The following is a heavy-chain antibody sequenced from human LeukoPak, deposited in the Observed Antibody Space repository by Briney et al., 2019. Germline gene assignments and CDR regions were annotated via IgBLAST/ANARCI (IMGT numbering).Heavy chain of an antibody. V-gene: IGHV4-59*02. J-gene: IGHJ3*02. CDR3: ARDWTVGAAFDI. CDR2: IHYSGST. CDR1: GGSVNSYY. Sequence: SETLSLTCTVSGGSVNSYYWSWIRQPPGKGLEWMGYIHYSGSTNYNPSLKSRVTISVDTSKNQFSLKLTSVTAADTAVYYCARDWTVGAAFDIWGQGTMVSVSS. D-gene: IGHD1-26*01.